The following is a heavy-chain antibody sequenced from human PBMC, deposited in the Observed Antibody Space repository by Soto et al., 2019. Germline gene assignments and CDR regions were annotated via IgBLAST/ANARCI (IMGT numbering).Heavy chain of an antibody. CDR1: GFTFSSYA. J-gene: IGHJ5*02. V-gene: IGHV3-23*01. CDR2: ISGSGGST. D-gene: IGHD6-6*01. Sequence: GSLRPACSASGFTFSSYAMSWVRQAPGKGLEWVSAISGSGGSTYYADSVKGRFTIARDNSKNTLYLQMNSLRAEDTAVYYCAKDPGSSPLNWFDPWGQGTLVTVYS. CDR3: AKDPGSSPLNWFDP.